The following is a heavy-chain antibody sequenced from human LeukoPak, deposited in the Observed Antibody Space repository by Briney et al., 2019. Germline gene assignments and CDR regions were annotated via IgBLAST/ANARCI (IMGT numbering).Heavy chain of an antibody. V-gene: IGHV3-30*02. CDR3: AKGRETAGQRLVKSVRDY. CDR1: GFTFSSYG. D-gene: IGHD6-19*01. CDR2: IRYEGSNK. J-gene: IGHJ4*02. Sequence: GGSLRLSCAATGFTFSSYGMHWVRQAPGKGLEWVAFIRYEGSNKYYADSVKGRFTISRDNSKNTLYLQMNSLRAEDTAVYCCAKGRETAGQRLVKSVRDYWGQGTLVTVSS.